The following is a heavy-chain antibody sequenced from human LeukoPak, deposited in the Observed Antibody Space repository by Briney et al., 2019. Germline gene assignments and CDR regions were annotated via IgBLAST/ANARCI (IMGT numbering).Heavy chain of an antibody. CDR2: INWNSAKI. CDR3: AKDKGDFWSGYPMDV. D-gene: IGHD3-3*01. V-gene: IGHV3-9*03. Sequence: GRSLRLSCAAFGFSFDDYAMHWVRRAPGKGLECVSGINWNSAKIGYADSVKGRFRISRDNAKNSLYLQMNSLRAEDMALYYCAKDKGDFWSGYPMDVWGKGTTVTVSS. J-gene: IGHJ6*03. CDR1: GFSFDDYA.